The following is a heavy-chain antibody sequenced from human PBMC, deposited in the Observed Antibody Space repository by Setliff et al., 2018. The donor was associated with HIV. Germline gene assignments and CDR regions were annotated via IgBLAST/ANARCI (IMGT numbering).Heavy chain of an antibody. J-gene: IGHJ4*02. CDR3: ARSGLVYDDVLTGPPTDY. CDR1: GYTFSNHT. V-gene: IGHV1-3*01. Sequence: ASVKVSCKASGYTFSNHTIHWVRQAPRKRPEWMGWLNAGYGNTKYSQKLQGRVTITRDISASTAYMELSSLRSEDTAVYYCARSGLVYDDVLTGPPTDYWGQGTLVT. D-gene: IGHD3-9*01. CDR2: LNAGYGNT.